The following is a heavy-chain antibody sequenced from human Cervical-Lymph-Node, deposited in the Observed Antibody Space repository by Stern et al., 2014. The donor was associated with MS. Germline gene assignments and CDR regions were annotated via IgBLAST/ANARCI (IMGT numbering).Heavy chain of an antibody. V-gene: IGHV3-30*18. CDR3: AKLIVGATVPNYYYYGMDV. CDR2: ISYDGSNK. Sequence: DQLVESGGGVVQPGRSLRLSCAASGFTFSSYGMHWVRQAPGKGLEWVAVISYDGSNKYYADSVKGRFTISRDNSKNTLYLQMNSLRAEDTAVYYCAKLIVGATVPNYYYYGMDVWGQGTTVTVSS. J-gene: IGHJ6*02. D-gene: IGHD1-26*01. CDR1: GFTFSSYG.